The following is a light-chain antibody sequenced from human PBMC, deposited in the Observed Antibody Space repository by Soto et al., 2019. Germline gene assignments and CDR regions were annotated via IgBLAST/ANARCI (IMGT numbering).Light chain of an antibody. CDR3: QQRSNWPALT. J-gene: IGKJ4*01. V-gene: IGKV3-11*01. Sequence: EIVLTQSPATLSLSPGERATLSCRASQSVSSYLAWYQKKPGQAPRLLISDPSNRATGIPARFSGSGSGTDFPLTISSLEPEDFAVYYCQQRSNWPALTFGGGTKVEIK. CDR2: DPS. CDR1: QSVSSY.